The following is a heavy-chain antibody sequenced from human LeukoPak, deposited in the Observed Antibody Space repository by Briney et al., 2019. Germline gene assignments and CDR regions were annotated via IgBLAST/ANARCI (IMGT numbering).Heavy chain of an antibody. J-gene: IGHJ3*02. CDR2: IRSGGTI. CDR3: ARDEAYGFDT. V-gene: IGHV3-48*02. CDR1: GFTFSTYS. Sequence: PGGSLRLSCAASGFTFSTYSMNWVRQAPGEWLEWLSYIRSGGTINYADSVKGRFIISRDNAKNSLYLQMNSLRDEDTAVYYCARDEAYGFDTWGQGTMVTVSS.